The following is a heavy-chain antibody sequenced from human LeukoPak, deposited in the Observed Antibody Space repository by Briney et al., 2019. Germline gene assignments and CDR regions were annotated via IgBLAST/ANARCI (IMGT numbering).Heavy chain of an antibody. J-gene: IGHJ4*02. Sequence: PSETLSLTCTVSGGSISSYYWSWIRQPPGKGLEWIAYIFDSGDTRYNPSLKSRVTISVDTSKNQFSLKLNSVTAADTAVYYCARHPLRGGFDYWGQGTLVTVSS. CDR3: ARHPLRGGFDY. V-gene: IGHV4-59*08. CDR2: IFDSGDT. CDR1: GGSISSYY.